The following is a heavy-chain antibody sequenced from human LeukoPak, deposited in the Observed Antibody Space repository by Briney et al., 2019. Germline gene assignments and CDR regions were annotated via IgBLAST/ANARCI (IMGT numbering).Heavy chain of an antibody. J-gene: IGHJ4*02. CDR2: INTNTGNP. CDR1: GYTFTSYA. CDR3: ARVDWVDYSNSFDY. Sequence: GASVKVSCKASGYTFTSYAMNWVRQAPGQGLEWMGWINTNTGNPTYAQGFTGRFVFSLDTSVSTAYLQIGSLKAEDTAVYYCARVDWVDYSNSFDYWGQGTLVTVSS. V-gene: IGHV7-4-1*01. D-gene: IGHD4-11*01.